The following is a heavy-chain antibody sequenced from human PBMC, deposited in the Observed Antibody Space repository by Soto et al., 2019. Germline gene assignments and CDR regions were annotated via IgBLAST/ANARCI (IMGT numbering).Heavy chain of an antibody. CDR3: AKELRETGGYYFDC. CDR1: GFSFSKYG. Sequence: QVHLVESGGGVVQPGRSLRLSCAASGFSFSKYGMHWVRQAPGKGLEWVAEMSDKGSKKNYGDSVEGRFNISRDNSKNTLYLLMDSLRPEDTAMYYCAKELRETGGYYFDCWGQGTLVTVSS. V-gene: IGHV3-30*18. CDR2: MSDKGSKK. D-gene: IGHD3-16*01. J-gene: IGHJ4*02.